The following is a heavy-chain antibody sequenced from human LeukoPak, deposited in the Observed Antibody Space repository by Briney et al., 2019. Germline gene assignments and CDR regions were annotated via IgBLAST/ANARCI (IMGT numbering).Heavy chain of an antibody. Sequence: PGGSLRLSCAASGFTFDDDAMQWVRQGPGKGLEWVSNIRTSAEGANYAYYADSVKGRVTISRDDAKNTLYLHMNSLRDDDTAVYYCASDQRYAFDYWGQGILVTVSS. CDR2: IRTSAEGANYA. J-gene: IGHJ4*02. V-gene: IGHV3-48*02. CDR1: GFTFDDDA. CDR3: ASDQRYAFDY. D-gene: IGHD3-9*01.